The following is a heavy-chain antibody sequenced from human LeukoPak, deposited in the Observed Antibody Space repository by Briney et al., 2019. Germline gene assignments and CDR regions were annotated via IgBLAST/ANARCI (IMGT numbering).Heavy chain of an antibody. Sequence: ASVKVSCKASGYTFTSYDINWVRQATGQGLEWMGWISAYNGNTNYAQKLQGRVTMTTDTSTSTAYMELRSLRSDDTAVYYCARVSYQTQDYWGQGTLVTVSS. D-gene: IGHD2-2*01. CDR3: ARVSYQTQDY. J-gene: IGHJ4*02. CDR2: ISAYNGNT. V-gene: IGHV1-18*01. CDR1: GYTFTSYD.